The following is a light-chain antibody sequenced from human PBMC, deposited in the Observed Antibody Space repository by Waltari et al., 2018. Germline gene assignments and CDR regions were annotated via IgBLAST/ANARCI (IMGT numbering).Light chain of an antibody. Sequence: QAGLTQPPSVSKDLRQTATLTCTGHSNNVGDQGAAWLQQHQGHPPKLLSYRKNNRPSGISGRFSASRSGNEASLTITGLQPEDEADYYCAAWDSSLSAWVFGGGTELTVL. CDR3: AAWDSSLSAWV. V-gene: IGLV10-54*04. CDR2: RKN. CDR1: SNNVGDQG. J-gene: IGLJ3*02.